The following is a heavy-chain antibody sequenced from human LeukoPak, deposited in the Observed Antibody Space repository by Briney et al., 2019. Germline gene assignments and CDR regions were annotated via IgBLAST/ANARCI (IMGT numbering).Heavy chain of an antibody. Sequence: GGSLRLSCAASGFTFSSYAMSWVRRAPGKGLEWVSAITNSGGTTYYADSVKGRFTISRDNSKNTLYLQMNSLRAEDTAVYYCAKDPPHASWLFDYWGQGTLVTVSS. D-gene: IGHD5-12*01. V-gene: IGHV3-23*01. CDR1: GFTFSSYA. J-gene: IGHJ4*02. CDR2: ITNSGGTT. CDR3: AKDPPHASWLFDY.